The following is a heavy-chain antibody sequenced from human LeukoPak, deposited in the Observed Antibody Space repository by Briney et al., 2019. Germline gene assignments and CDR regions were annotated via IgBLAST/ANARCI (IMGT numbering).Heavy chain of an antibody. CDR2: IDHTGST. J-gene: IGHJ4*02. V-gene: IGHV4-59*11. CDR3: ARAHFGVMGVDY. CDR1: GDSISMHY. Sequence: SETLSLICSVSGDSISMHYWSWIRQPPGKGLEWIGYIDHTGSTNYNPSLNSRVTISVDTSKNQFSLKLSSVTAADTAVYYCARAHFGVMGVDYWGQGTLVTVSS. D-gene: IGHD3-3*01.